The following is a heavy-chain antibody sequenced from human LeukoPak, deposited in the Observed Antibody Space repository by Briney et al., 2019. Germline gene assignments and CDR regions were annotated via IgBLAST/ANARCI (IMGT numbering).Heavy chain of an antibody. CDR2: IKSKTDGGTT. CDR1: GFTFSNAW. D-gene: IGHD2-2*01. J-gene: IGHJ3*02. CDR3: TTVLVVTAALDAFEI. V-gene: IGHV3-15*01. Sequence: PGGSLRLSCAASGFTFSNAWMSWVRQAPGKGLEWGGRIKSKTDGGTTDYAAPVKGRFTISRDDSKNTLYLQMNSLKTEDTAVYYCTTVLVVTAALDAFEIWGQGTMVTVSS.